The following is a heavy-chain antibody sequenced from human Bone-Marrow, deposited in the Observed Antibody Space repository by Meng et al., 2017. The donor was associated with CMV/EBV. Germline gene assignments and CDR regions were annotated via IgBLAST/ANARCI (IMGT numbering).Heavy chain of an antibody. V-gene: IGHV3-49*04. Sequence: GESLKISCTASGFTFGDYAMSWVRQAPGKGLEWVGFIRSKAYGGTTEYAASVKGRFTISRDDSKSIAYLQMNSLKTEDTAVYYCTRVWGYELVGDRVYYYYYYGMDVWGQGTTVTVSS. CDR1: GFTFGDYA. J-gene: IGHJ6*02. D-gene: IGHD3-16*01. CDR2: IRSKAYGGTT. CDR3: TRVWGYELVGDRVYYYYYYGMDV.